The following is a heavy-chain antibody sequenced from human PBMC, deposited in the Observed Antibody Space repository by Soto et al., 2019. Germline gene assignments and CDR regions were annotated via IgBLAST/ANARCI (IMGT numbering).Heavy chain of an antibody. CDR2: IYYSGST. CDR1: GGSISSYY. D-gene: IGHD2-15*01. V-gene: IGHV4-59*08. CDR3: ARHPDIVVVVAATGGVAFDI. Sequence: KTSETLSLTCTVSGGSISSYYWSWIRQPPGKGLEWIGYIYYSGSTNYNPSLKSRVTISVDTSKNQFSLKLSSVTAADTAVYYCARHPDIVVVVAATGGVAFDIWGQGTMVTVSS. J-gene: IGHJ3*02.